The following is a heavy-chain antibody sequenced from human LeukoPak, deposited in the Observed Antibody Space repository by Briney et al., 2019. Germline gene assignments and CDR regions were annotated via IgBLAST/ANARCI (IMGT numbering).Heavy chain of an antibody. CDR2: INHSGST. D-gene: IGHD6-19*01. V-gene: IGHV4-34*01. CDR3: ARTVQQWLVANWFDP. CDR1: GGSFSGYY. J-gene: IGHJ5*02. Sequence: SETLSLTCAVYGGSFSGYYWSWIRQPPGKGLEWIEEINHSGSTNYNPSLKSRVTISVDTSKNQFSLKLSSVTAADTAVYYCARTVQQWLVANWFDPWGQGTLVTVSS.